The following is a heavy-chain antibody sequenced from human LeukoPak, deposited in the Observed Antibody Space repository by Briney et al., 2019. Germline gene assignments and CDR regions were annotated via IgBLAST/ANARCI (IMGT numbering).Heavy chain of an antibody. CDR3: ARGGSYERGAYYYYMDV. J-gene: IGHJ6*03. CDR1: GFTFSSYR. CDR2: ISSSSSTI. V-gene: IGHV3-48*01. Sequence: PGGSLRLSCAASGFTFSSYRMNWVRQAPGKGLEWVSYISSSSSTIYYADSVKGRFTISRDNAKNSLYLQMNSLRAEDTAVYYCARGGSYERGAYYYYMDVWGKGTTVTISS. D-gene: IGHD1-26*01.